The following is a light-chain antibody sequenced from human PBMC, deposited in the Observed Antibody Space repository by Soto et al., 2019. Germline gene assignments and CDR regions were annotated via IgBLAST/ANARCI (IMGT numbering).Light chain of an antibody. CDR1: QSVSNT. CDR3: QQYNDWPLYT. V-gene: IGKV3-15*01. CDR2: GAS. Sequence: EIVMTQSPATLSVSPGERATLSCRASQSVSNTFAWYQQKPGQAPRLLIYGASTRVTGIPVRFSGSGSGTDFTLTISSLQPEDFAVYYCQQYNDWPLYTFGQGTKVEVK. J-gene: IGKJ2*01.